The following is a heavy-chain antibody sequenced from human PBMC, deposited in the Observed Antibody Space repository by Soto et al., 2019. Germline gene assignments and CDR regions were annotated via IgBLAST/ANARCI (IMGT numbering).Heavy chain of an antibody. D-gene: IGHD3-16*01. V-gene: IGHV4-59*01. CDR1: GASMIDYY. CDR2: MFYSGRS. CDR3: VRSGRSFGGVV. J-gene: IGHJ4*02. Sequence: SETLSLTCTVSGASMIDYYGSWVRQTPGRGLEWIGYMFYSGRSNYNPSLKSRVAISVDTSKNEISLKLHSVTAADTAVYYCVRSGRSFGGVVWGQGSLVTVSS.